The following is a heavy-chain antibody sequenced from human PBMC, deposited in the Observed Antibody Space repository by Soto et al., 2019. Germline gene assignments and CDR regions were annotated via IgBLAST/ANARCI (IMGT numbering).Heavy chain of an antibody. CDR1: GGTFSSYA. CDR2: IIPIFGTA. D-gene: IGHD3-10*01. V-gene: IGHV1-69*13. Sequence: SVKVSCKASGGTFSSYAISWVRQAPGQGLEWMGGIIPIFGTANYAQKFQGRVTITADESTSTAYMELSSLRSEDTAVYYCARQNYYGSEGHYSFDYWGQGTLVTVSS. CDR3: ARQNYYGSEGHYSFDY. J-gene: IGHJ4*02.